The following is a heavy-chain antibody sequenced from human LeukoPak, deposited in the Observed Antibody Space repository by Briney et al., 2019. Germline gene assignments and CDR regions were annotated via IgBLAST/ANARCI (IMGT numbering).Heavy chain of an antibody. CDR2: IYPGDSDT. V-gene: IGHV5-51*01. CDR3: AGTPFVVVTAIRAYYYYGMDV. J-gene: IGHJ6*02. Sequence: GESLKISCKGSGYSFTSNWIGWVRQMPGKGLEWMGIIYPGDSDTRYSPSFQGQVTISADKSISTAYLQWSSLKASDTAMYYCAGTPFVVVTAIRAYYYYGMDVWGQGTTVTVSS. CDR1: GYSFTSNW. D-gene: IGHD2-21*02.